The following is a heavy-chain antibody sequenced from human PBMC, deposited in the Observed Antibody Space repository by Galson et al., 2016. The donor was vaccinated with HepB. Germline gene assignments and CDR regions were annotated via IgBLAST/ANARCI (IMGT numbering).Heavy chain of an antibody. Sequence: SVKVSCKASGYSFTGYYTHWVRQAPGQGLEWMAWINPNSGGTNYAQKFQGRVTLTRDTSISTVYLELSRLRSDDTAVYYCAIHSDYDDPHFDYWGPGTLVTVSS. CDR2: INPNSGGT. CDR3: AIHSDYDDPHFDY. J-gene: IGHJ4*02. CDR1: GYSFTGYY. V-gene: IGHV1-2*02. D-gene: IGHD5-12*01.